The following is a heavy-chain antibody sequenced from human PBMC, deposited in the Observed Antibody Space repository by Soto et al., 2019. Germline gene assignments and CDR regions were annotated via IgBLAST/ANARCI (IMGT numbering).Heavy chain of an antibody. CDR2: IKQDGSEK. CDR1: GFTFSSYW. J-gene: IGHJ4*02. Sequence: EVQLVESGGGLVQPGGSLRLSCAASGFTFSSYWMSWDRQAPVKGLEWVGNIKQDGSEKNYVDFMEGRFTISRDNSKNTLYLQMNTLRAEDTAVYYCARDTQGRGYDIDYWGQGTLVTVSS. CDR3: ARDTQGRGYDIDY. V-gene: IGHV3-7*01. D-gene: IGHD5-12*01.